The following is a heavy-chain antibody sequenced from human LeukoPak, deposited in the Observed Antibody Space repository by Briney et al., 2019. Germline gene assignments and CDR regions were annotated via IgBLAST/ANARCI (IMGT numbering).Heavy chain of an antibody. J-gene: IGHJ5*02. CDR3: AKDGIAAAKSNWFDP. CDR1: GFTFSSYS. Sequence: GGSLRLSCAASGFTFSSYSMNWVRQAPGKGLEWVSYISSSSSTIYYADSVKGRFTISRDNSKNTLYLQMNSLRAEDTAVYYCAKDGIAAAKSNWFDPWGQGTLVTVSS. V-gene: IGHV3-48*01. CDR2: ISSSSSTI. D-gene: IGHD6-13*01.